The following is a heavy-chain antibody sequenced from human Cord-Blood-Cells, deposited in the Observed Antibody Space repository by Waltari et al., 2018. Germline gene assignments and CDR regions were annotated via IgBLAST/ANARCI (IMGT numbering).Heavy chain of an antibody. V-gene: IGHV4-38-2*01. CDR1: GYPISSGYS. D-gene: IGHD2-21*02. Sequence: QVQLQESGPGLVKPSETLSLPCAVSGYPISSGYSWAWIRQPPGKGLEWIGSIYHSGSTYYTPSLKSRVTISVDTSKNQFSLKLSSVTAADTAVYYCARGDDFYSPSEFDYWGQGTLVTVSS. J-gene: IGHJ4*02. CDR3: ARGDDFYSPSEFDY. CDR2: IYHSGST.